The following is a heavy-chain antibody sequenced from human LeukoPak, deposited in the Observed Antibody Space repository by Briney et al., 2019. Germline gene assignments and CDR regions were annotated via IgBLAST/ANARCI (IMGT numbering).Heavy chain of an antibody. J-gene: IGHJ4*02. Sequence: PGGSLRLSCAASGFTFNTFAMIWVRQPPGKGLEWVSSIFQGGGEIHYADSVRGRFTISRDNAKNSLYLQMNSLRAEDTAVYYCARRLRWDRNYFDYWGQGTLVSVSS. V-gene: IGHV3-21*01. CDR1: GFTFNTFA. CDR2: IFQGGGEI. CDR3: ARRLRWDRNYFDY. D-gene: IGHD4-23*01.